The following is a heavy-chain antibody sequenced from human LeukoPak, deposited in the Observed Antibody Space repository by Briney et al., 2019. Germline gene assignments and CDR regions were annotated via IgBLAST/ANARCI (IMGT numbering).Heavy chain of an antibody. D-gene: IGHD2-15*01. CDR1: GGSISSYY. Sequence: SETLSLTCTVSGGSISSYYWSWIRQPPGKGLEWIGYIYYSGSTNYNPSLKSRVTISVDTSKNQFSLKLSSVTAADTAVYYCARSPAATYKAFEIWGQGTMVTVSS. CDR3: ARSPAATYKAFEI. J-gene: IGHJ3*02. CDR2: IYYSGST. V-gene: IGHV4-59*01.